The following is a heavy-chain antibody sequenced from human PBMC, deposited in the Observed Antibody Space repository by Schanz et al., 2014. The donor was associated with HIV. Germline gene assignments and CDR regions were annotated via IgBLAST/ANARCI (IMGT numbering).Heavy chain of an antibody. J-gene: IGHJ2*01. Sequence: EVQLLESGGGLVQPGGSRRLSCAASGFTFSNYAMSWVRQAPGKGLEWVSAITGSSAHTYYADSVKGRFTISRDNSKNTLYLQMNNLRVEDTAEYYCASAPGYNFGSGPYWYFDLWGRGTPVTVSS. D-gene: IGHD3-3*01. CDR2: ITGSSAHT. CDR3: ASAPGYNFGSGPYWYFDL. CDR1: GFTFSNYA. V-gene: IGHV3-23*01.